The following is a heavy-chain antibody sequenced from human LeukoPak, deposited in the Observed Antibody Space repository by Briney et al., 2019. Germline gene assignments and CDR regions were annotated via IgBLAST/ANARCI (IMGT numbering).Heavy chain of an antibody. V-gene: IGHV4-39*01. Sequence: SETLSLTCTVSGGSISSSGYYWGWIRQPPGKGLEWIGSIYYSGSTYYNPSLKSRVTISVDTSKNQFSLKLSSVTAADTAVYYCARHAQQWLVKFRPVYDYWGQGTLVTVSS. CDR3: ARHAQQWLVKFRPVYDY. CDR1: GGSISSSGYY. J-gene: IGHJ4*02. D-gene: IGHD6-19*01. CDR2: IYYSGST.